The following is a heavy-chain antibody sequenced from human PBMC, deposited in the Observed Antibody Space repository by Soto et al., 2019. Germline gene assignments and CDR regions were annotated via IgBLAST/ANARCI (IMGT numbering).Heavy chain of an antibody. J-gene: IGHJ6*03. V-gene: IGHV3-74*01. Sequence: GGSLRLSCAASGFTFSSYWMHWVRQAPGKGLVWVSRINSDGSSTSYADSVKGRFTISRDNAKNTLYLQMNSLRAEDTAVYYCARGLKGTPSYYDFWSGTNQGYMDVWGKGTTVTVSS. CDR2: INSDGSST. D-gene: IGHD3-3*01. CDR3: ARGLKGTPSYYDFWSGTNQGYMDV. CDR1: GFTFSSYW.